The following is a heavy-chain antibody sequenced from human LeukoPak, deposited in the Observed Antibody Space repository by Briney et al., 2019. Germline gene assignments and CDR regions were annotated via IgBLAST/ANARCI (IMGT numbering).Heavy chain of an antibody. CDR2: ISSSSSYI. CDR3: ARDPKFGGGSTDY. CDR1: GFTFSSYS. D-gene: IGHD3-16*01. V-gene: IGHV3-21*01. Sequence: PGGSLRLSCAASGFTFSSYSMNWVRQAPGKGLEWVSSISSSSSYIYYADSVKGRFTISRDNAKNSLYLQMSSLRAEDTAVYYCARDPKFGGGSTDYWGQGTLVTVSS. J-gene: IGHJ4*02.